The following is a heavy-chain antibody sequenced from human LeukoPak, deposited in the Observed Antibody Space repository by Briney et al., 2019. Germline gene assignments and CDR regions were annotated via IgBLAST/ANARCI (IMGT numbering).Heavy chain of an antibody. J-gene: IGHJ3*02. V-gene: IGHV4-39*01. CDR3: ARQPGAVTDAFDI. Sequence: PSETLSLTCTVSGGSIRSISYYWGWIRQPPGRGLEWIGRIYYSGRTCDSPSLKSRVPISVDTSKNQFSLKLSSVTAADTAVYYCARQPGAVTDAFDIWGQGTVVTVSS. CDR2: IYYSGRT. CDR1: GGSIRSISYY. D-gene: IGHD4/OR15-4a*01.